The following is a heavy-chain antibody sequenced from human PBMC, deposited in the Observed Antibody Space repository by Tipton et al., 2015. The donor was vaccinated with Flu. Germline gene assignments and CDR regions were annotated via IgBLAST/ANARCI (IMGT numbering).Heavy chain of an antibody. J-gene: IGHJ4*02. Sequence: TLSLTCTVSGYSISSDYYWGWIRQPPGKGLEWIGNVFHTGSSYYNPSLKSRVAISLDTFQNQFSLKLTSVTAADTAVYYCATTTYYYGSGSHDYWGQGTLVTVSS. V-gene: IGHV4-38-2*02. CDR1: GYSISSDYY. D-gene: IGHD3-10*01. CDR3: ATTTYYYGSGSHDY. CDR2: VFHTGSS.